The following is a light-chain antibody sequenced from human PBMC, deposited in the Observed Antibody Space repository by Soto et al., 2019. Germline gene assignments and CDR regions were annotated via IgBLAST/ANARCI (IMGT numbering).Light chain of an antibody. CDR3: NSYTSSSTYV. CDR1: SSDVGGFNY. V-gene: IGLV2-14*03. J-gene: IGLJ1*01. CDR2: DVT. Sequence: QSALTQPASVSGSPGQSITISCTGTSSDVGGFNYVSWYQQHPGKAPKLMIYDVTNRPSGVSYRFSGSKSGNTASLTISGLQAEDEADYYFNSYTSSSTYVFGTGTKRTVL.